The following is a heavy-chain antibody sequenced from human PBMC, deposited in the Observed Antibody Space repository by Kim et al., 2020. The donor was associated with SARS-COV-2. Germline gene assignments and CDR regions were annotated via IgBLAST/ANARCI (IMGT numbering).Heavy chain of an antibody. CDR3: ARDPRRAGSNFCDY. CDR2: INPGSGDT. J-gene: IGHJ4*02. V-gene: IGHV1-3*01. Sequence: ASVKVSCKAFGYSFTSFEIHWVRQAPGQRLEWMGRINPGSGDTKYSQRLEGRVSITRDTSATTAYMDLTSLTSEDTALYFCARDPRRAGSNFCDYWGQGTLVTVSS. D-gene: IGHD3-3*01. CDR1: GYSFTSFE.